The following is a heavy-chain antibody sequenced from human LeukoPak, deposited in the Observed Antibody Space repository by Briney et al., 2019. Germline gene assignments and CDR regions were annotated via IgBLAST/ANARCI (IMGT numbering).Heavy chain of an antibody. CDR1: GYTLTELS. D-gene: IGHD1-26*01. CDR3: ATDTSRRELSGDAFDI. J-gene: IGHJ3*02. Sequence: ASVTVSCKVSGYTLTELSMHWVRQAPGKGLEWMGGFDPEDGETIYAQKFQGRVTRTEDTSTDTAYMELSSLRSEDTAVYYCATDTSRRELSGDAFDIWGQGTMVTVSS. V-gene: IGHV1-24*01. CDR2: FDPEDGET.